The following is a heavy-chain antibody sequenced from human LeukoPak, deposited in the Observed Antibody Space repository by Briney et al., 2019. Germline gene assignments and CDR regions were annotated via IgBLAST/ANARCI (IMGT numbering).Heavy chain of an antibody. V-gene: IGHV3-15*01. CDR3: TTGITMVRGVIHLIDY. CDR1: GFTFSRKT. Sequence: GGSLRLSCAASGFTFSRKTMNWVRQAPGKGLEWVGRIKSKTDGGTTDYAAPVKGRFTISRDDSKNTLYLQMNSLKTEDTAVYYCTTGITMVRGVIHLIDYWGQGTLVTVSS. J-gene: IGHJ4*02. D-gene: IGHD3-10*01. CDR2: IKSKTDGGTT.